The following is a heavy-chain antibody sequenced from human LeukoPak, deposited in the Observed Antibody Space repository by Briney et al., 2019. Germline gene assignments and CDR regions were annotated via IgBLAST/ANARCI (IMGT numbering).Heavy chain of an antibody. CDR2: ISGSGGST. J-gene: IGHJ4*02. Sequence: GGSLRLSCAASGFTFSSYGMSWVRQAPGKGLEWVSAISGSGGSTYYADSVKGRFTISRDNSENTLYLQMNSLRAEDTAVYYCAKSPLRFTMIVTIDYWGQGTLVTVSS. CDR1: GFTFSSYG. V-gene: IGHV3-23*01. D-gene: IGHD3-22*01. CDR3: AKSPLRFTMIVTIDY.